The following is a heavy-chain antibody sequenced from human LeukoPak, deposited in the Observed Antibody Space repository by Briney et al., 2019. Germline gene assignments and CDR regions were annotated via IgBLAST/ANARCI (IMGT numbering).Heavy chain of an antibody. CDR2: ISGGGGST. D-gene: IGHD3-3*01. Sequence: GGSLRLSCAASGFTFSNYAMSWVRQAPGTGLEWVSVISGGGGSTYYADSVKGRFTISRDNSKNTLSVQMNSLRAEDTAVYYCARGPNEWLLMYNWFDPWGQGTLVTVSS. V-gene: IGHV3-23*01. CDR1: GFTFSNYA. J-gene: IGHJ5*02. CDR3: ARGPNEWLLMYNWFDP.